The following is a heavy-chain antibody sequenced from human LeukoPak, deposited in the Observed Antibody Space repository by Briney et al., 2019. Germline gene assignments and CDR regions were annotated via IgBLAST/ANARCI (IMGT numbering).Heavy chain of an antibody. D-gene: IGHD6-13*01. CDR2: IWYDGSNK. J-gene: IGHJ6*02. Sequence: PGGSLRLSCAASGFTFRNYVIHWVRQAPGKGLEWVAVIWYDGSNKYYADSVKGRFTISRDNSKNTLYLQMNSLRAEDTAVYYCARERGAAAGTLQFYYYYGMDVWGQGTTVTVSS. V-gene: IGHV3-33*08. CDR1: GFTFRNYV. CDR3: ARERGAAAGTLQFYYYYGMDV.